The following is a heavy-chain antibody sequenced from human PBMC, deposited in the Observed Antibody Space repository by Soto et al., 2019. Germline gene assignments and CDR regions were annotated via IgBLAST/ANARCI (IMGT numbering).Heavy chain of an antibody. CDR3: STRGGH. CDR1: GFSFNDVW. D-gene: IGHD6-25*01. CDR2: IKSQADGGTT. Sequence: QLVESGGGLVKPGGSLRLSCTASGFSFNDVWMSWVRQAPGRGLEWIGRIKSQADGGTTDYAAPVNGRFSVSRADSQNRLYLEMSGLRIEDSGIYSCSTRGGHWGQGTRVTVSS. V-gene: IGHV3-15*05. J-gene: IGHJ4*02.